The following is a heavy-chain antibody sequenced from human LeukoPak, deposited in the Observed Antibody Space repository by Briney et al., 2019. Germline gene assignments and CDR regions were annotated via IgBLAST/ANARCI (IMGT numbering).Heavy chain of an antibody. CDR1: GGTFSSYA. Sequence: SVKVSCKASGGTFSSYAISWVRQAPGQGLEWMGGIIPIFGTANYAQKFQGRVTITADESTSTAYMELSSLRSEDTAVYYCALTPSDWNDPYYFDYWGQGTLVTVSS. D-gene: IGHD1-1*01. V-gene: IGHV1-69*13. J-gene: IGHJ4*02. CDR2: IIPIFGTA. CDR3: ALTPSDWNDPYYFDY.